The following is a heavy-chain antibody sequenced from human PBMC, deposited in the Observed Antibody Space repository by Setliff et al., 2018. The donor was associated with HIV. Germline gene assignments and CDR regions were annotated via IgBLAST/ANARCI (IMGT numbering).Heavy chain of an antibody. Sequence: PSETLSLTCGVYGGSFSGYYWNWIRQPPGKGLEWIGEINYSGSTNYKPSLKRRVTMSVDTSKNHFSLKLTSVTASDTAVYYCARAAAGNTGPFDLWGQGSPVTVSS. CDR1: GGSFSGYY. CDR3: ARAAAGNTGPFDL. V-gene: IGHV4-34*01. J-gene: IGHJ4*02. CDR2: INYSGST. D-gene: IGHD4-17*01.